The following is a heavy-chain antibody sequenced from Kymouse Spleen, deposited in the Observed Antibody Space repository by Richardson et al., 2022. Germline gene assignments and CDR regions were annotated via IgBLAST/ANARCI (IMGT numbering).Heavy chain of an antibody. CDR1: GFTFSNAW. V-gene: IGHV3-15*01. J-gene: IGHJ4*02. CDR3: TTGWNYVGSSSWYYFDY. Sequence: EVQLVESGGGLVKPGGSLRLSCAASGFTFSNAWMSWVRQAPGKGLEWVGRIKSKTDGGTTDYAAPVKGRFTISRDDSKNTLYLQMNSLKTEDTAVYYCTTGWNYVGSSSWYYFDYWGQGTLVTVSS. D-gene: IGHD6-13*01. CDR2: IKSKTDGGTT.